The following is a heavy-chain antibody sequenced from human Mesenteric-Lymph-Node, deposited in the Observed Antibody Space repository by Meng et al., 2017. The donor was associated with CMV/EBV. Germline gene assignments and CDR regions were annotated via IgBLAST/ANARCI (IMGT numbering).Heavy chain of an antibody. J-gene: IGHJ4*02. V-gene: IGHV4-61*01. D-gene: IGHD1-26*01. CDR3: ARDTMGASRPYFFDY. CDR2: IYYSGTT. CDR1: SSGSYF. Sequence: SSGSYFWTWIRQPPGKGLEWIGYIYYSGTTNYNPSLKSRVTISVDTSNNQFSLKLASVTAADTALYFCARDTMGASRPYFFDYWGQGILVTVSS.